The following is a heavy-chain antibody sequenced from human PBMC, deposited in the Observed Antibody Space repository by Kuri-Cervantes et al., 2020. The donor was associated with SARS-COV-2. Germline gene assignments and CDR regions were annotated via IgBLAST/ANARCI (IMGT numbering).Heavy chain of an antibody. J-gene: IGHJ4*02. CDR3: AGGGDIVVVPAAPRMNY. Sequence: ASVKVSCKASGYIFTGYYMQWVRQAPGQGLEWVGWINPYSGDTNYAQKFQGRVTMTRDTSISTAYMELSRLRSDDTAVYYCAGGGDIVVVPAAPRMNYWGQGTLVTVSS. D-gene: IGHD2-2*01. CDR1: GYIFTGYY. V-gene: IGHV1-2*02. CDR2: INPYSGDT.